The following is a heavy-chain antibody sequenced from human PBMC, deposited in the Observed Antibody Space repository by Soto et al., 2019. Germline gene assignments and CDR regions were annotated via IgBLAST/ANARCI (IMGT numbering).Heavy chain of an antibody. CDR1: GGSFSGYY. D-gene: IGHD2-8*01. CDR2: INHSGST. CDR3: ARARHCTNGVCYTPYYYYYGMDV. J-gene: IGHJ6*02. Sequence: SETLSLTCAVYGGSFSGYYWSWIRQPPGKGLEWIGEINHSGSTNYNPSLKSRVTISVDTSKNQFSLKLSSVTAADTAVYYCARARHCTNGVCYTPYYYYYGMDVWGQGTTVTVSS. V-gene: IGHV4-34*01.